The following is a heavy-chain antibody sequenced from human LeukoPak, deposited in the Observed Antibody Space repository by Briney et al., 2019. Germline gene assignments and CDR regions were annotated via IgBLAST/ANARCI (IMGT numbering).Heavy chain of an antibody. CDR1: GFTFSNFG. CDR2: ISYDGSNQ. J-gene: IGHJ4*02. D-gene: IGHD3-22*01. Sequence: PGGSLRLSCAASGFTFSNFGIHWVRQAPGKGVEWVALISYDGSNQYYADSVKGRFTISRDNSKNTLYLQMNSLRAEDTAVYYCAKGYYYDSSGYYQHFDHWGQGTLVTVSS. CDR3: AKGYYYDSSGYYQHFDH. V-gene: IGHV3-30*18.